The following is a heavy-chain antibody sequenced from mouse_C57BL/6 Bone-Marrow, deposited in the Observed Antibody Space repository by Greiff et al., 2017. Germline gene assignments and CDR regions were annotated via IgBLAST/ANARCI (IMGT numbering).Heavy chain of an antibody. CDR3: TRDGYYVSYWYFDV. D-gene: IGHD2-3*01. Sequence: EVKVVESGEGLVKPGGSLKLSCAASGFTFSSYAMSWVRQTPEKRLEWVAYISSGGDYIYYADTVKGRFTISRDNARNTLYLQMSSLKSEDTAMYYCTRDGYYVSYWYFDVWGTGTTVTVSS. J-gene: IGHJ1*03. CDR1: GFTFSSYA. CDR2: ISSGGDYI. V-gene: IGHV5-9-1*02.